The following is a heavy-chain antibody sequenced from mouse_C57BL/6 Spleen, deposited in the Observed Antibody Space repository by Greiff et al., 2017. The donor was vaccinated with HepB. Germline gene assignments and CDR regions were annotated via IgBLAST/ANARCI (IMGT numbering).Heavy chain of an antibody. CDR3: ARRGLYGNYIDY. J-gene: IGHJ2*01. CDR2: ISSGSSTI. D-gene: IGHD2-1*01. Sequence: EVMLVESGGGLVKPGGSLKLSCAASGFTFSDYGMHWVRQAPEKGLEWVAYISSGSSTIYYADTVKGRFTISRDNAKNTLFLQMTSLRSEDTAMYYWARRGLYGNYIDYWGQGTTLTVSS. V-gene: IGHV5-17*01. CDR1: GFTFSDYG.